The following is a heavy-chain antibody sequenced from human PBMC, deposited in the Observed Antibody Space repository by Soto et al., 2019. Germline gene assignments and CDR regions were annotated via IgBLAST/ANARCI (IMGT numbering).Heavy chain of an antibody. Sequence: GGSLRLSCAASGFTFSSYSMNWVRQAPGKGLEWVSSISSSSYIYYADSVKGRFTISRDNAKNSLYLQMNSLRAEDTAVYYCARDTLASSSWFDYWGQGTLVTVSS. CDR3: ARDTLASSSWFDY. V-gene: IGHV3-21*01. D-gene: IGHD6-13*01. J-gene: IGHJ4*02. CDR1: GFTFSSYS. CDR2: ISSSSYI.